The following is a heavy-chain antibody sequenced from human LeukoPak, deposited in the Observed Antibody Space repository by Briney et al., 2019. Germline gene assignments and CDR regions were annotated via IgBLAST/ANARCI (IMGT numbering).Heavy chain of an antibody. V-gene: IGHV3-13*01. J-gene: IGHJ4*02. D-gene: IGHD3-22*01. CDR3: AKAMSTDHYDSRGFYRVDFDS. Sequence: GGSLRLSCAASGFTFSSYDMHWVRQATGKGLEWVSAIGTAGDTYYPGSVKGRFIISRDNSKSTLYLQLSSLRAEDTAVYYCAKAMSTDHYDSRGFYRVDFDSWGQGTLVTVSS. CDR1: GFTFSSYD. CDR2: IGTAGDT.